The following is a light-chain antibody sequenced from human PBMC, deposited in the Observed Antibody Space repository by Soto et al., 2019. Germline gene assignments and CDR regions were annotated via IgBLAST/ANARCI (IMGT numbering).Light chain of an antibody. CDR2: EVS. J-gene: IGLJ1*01. Sequence: QSALTQPPSASGSPGQSVTISCTGTSSDVGGYNYVSWYQQHPDKAPKLMIYEVSKRPSGVPDRFSGSKSGNTASLTVSGLQAEDEADYYCSSYAGSFYVFGTGTKLTVL. V-gene: IGLV2-8*01. CDR1: SSDVGGYNY. CDR3: SSYAGSFYV.